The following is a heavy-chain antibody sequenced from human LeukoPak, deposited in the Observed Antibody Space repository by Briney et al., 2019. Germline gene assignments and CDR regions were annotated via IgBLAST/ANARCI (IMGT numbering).Heavy chain of an antibody. Sequence: GGSLRLSCAASGFTFSDYYMSWIRQAPGKGLEWLSYISSSGSTIYYADSVKGRFTISRDNAKNSLHLQMNSLRAEDTAVYYCARATYYYDSSGYPNAFDIWGQGTMVTVSS. D-gene: IGHD3-22*01. CDR2: ISSSGSTI. CDR3: ARATYYYDSSGYPNAFDI. V-gene: IGHV3-11*04. CDR1: GFTFSDYY. J-gene: IGHJ3*02.